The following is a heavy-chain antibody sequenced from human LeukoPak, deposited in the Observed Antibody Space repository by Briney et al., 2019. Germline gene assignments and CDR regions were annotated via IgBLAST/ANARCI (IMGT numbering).Heavy chain of an antibody. CDR1: GFTFSSYS. J-gene: IGHJ4*02. V-gene: IGHV3-21*01. D-gene: IGHD4-23*01. CDR3: ARDLRHPVGGTSY. Sequence: GGSLRLSCAASGFTFSSYSMNWVRQAPGKGLEWVSSISPSSNYMYYADSVKGRFTISRDNAKTSLYLQMNSLRAEDTAVYYCARDLRHPVGGTSYWGQGTLVTVSS. CDR2: ISPSSNYM.